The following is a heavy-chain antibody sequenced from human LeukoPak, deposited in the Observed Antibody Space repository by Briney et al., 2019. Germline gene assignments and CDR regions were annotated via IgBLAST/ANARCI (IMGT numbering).Heavy chain of an antibody. CDR1: GFTFSSYS. CDR2: ISSSSSTI. CDR3: AKDYGSSPHEIDAFDI. J-gene: IGHJ3*02. V-gene: IGHV3-48*01. Sequence: GGSLRLSCAASGFTFSSYSMNWVRQAPGKGLEWVSYISSSSSTIYYADSVKGRFAISRDNAKNSLYLQMNSLRAEDTAVYYCAKDYGSSPHEIDAFDIWGQGTMVTVSS. D-gene: IGHD6-6*01.